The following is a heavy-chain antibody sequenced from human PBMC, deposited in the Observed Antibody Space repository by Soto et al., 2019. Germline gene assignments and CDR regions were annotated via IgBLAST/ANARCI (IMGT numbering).Heavy chain of an antibody. Sequence: ASVKVSCKASGYTFTGYYMHWVRQAPGQGLEWKGWINPNSGGTNYAQKFQGWVTMTRDTSISTAYMELSRLRSDDTAVYYCARGDYRSNWFDPWGQGTLVTVSS. V-gene: IGHV1-2*04. D-gene: IGHD4-4*01. CDR2: INPNSGGT. J-gene: IGHJ5*02. CDR3: ARGDYRSNWFDP. CDR1: GYTFTGYY.